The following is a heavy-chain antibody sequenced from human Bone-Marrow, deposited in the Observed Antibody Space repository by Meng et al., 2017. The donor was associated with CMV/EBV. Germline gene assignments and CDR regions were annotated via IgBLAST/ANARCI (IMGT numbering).Heavy chain of an antibody. V-gene: IGHV1-2*02. CDR2: INPKTGGT. J-gene: IGHJ4*02. D-gene: IGHD5-24*01. CDR1: GYNFNDYY. CDR3: ARMGEGYARYLYLDS. Sequence: ASVKVSCKSFGYNFNDYYINWFRRAPGQGLQYMGWINPKTGGTNLAETFRGRVTMTAYTSIATTHMEIRNLMSGDTAHYFCARMGEGYARYLYLDSWGQGTLVTVSS.